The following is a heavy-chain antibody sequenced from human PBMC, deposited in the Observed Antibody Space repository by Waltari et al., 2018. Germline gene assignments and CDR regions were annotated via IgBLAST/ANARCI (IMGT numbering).Heavy chain of an antibody. CDR2: ISSSSSTI. Sequence: EVQLVESGGGLVQPGWSLRLSCAASGFTFSSYSMNWVRQAPGKGLEWVSYISSSSSTIYDADSVKGRFTISRDNAKNSLYLQMNSLRAEDTAVYYCARDRKESVVVVAAYYYYYGMDVWGQGTTVTVSS. J-gene: IGHJ6*02. D-gene: IGHD2-15*01. CDR3: ARDRKESVVVVAAYYYYYGMDV. V-gene: IGHV3-48*01. CDR1: GFTFSSYS.